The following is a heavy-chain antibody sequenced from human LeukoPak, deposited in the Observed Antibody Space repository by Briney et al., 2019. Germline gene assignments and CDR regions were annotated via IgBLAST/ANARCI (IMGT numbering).Heavy chain of an antibody. Sequence: PGGSLRLSCAASGFTFSSYSMNWVRPAPGKGLEWVSSIISSISYIYYADSVKGRFTISRDNAKNSLYLQMTSLRAEDTAVYYCARELGLVPAAYFDYWGQGTLVTVSS. V-gene: IGHV3-21*01. CDR3: ARELGLVPAAYFDY. CDR2: IISSISYI. J-gene: IGHJ4*02. CDR1: GFTFSSYS. D-gene: IGHD2-2*01.